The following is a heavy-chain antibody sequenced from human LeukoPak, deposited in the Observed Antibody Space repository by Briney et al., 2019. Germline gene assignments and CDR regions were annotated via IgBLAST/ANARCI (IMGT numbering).Heavy chain of an antibody. CDR2: IYYSGST. CDR1: GGSISSYY. J-gene: IGHJ4*02. D-gene: IGHD4-23*01. V-gene: IGHV4-59*01. CDR3: ARGYGGITYYFDY. Sequence: SETLSLTCTVSGGSISSYYWSWIRQPPGQGLEWIGYIYYSGSTNYNPSLKSRVTLSVDTSKNQFSLKLSSVTAADTAVYYCARGYGGITYYFDYWGQGTLVTVSS.